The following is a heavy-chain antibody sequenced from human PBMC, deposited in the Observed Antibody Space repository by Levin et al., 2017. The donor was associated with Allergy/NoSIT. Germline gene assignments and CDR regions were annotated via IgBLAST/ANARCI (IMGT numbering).Heavy chain of an antibody. V-gene: IGHV3-48*02. Sequence: GESLKISCAASGFTFSSYSMNWVRQAPGKGLEWVSYISSSSSTIYYADSVKGRFTISRDNAKNSLYLQMNSLRDEDTAVYYCASGRYFGPYYFDYWGQGTLVTVSS. D-gene: IGHD3-9*01. CDR1: GFTFSSYS. CDR3: ASGRYFGPYYFDY. CDR2: ISSSSSTI. J-gene: IGHJ4*02.